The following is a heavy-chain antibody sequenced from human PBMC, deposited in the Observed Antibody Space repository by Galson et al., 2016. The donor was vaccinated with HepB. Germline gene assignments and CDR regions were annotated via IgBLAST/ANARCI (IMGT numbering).Heavy chain of an antibody. D-gene: IGHD1-26*01. J-gene: IGHJ4*02. Sequence: SVKVSCKASGYSFTGYYMHWVRQAPGQGLEWVGRINPNSGATTYAQNFQGRVTMTRDTSISKAYMELTGLRSDDTAEYYCVKARSGTYGEHFDYWGQGTLVTVSS. CDR2: INPNSGAT. CDR3: VKARSGTYGEHFDY. CDR1: GYSFTGYY. V-gene: IGHV1-2*06.